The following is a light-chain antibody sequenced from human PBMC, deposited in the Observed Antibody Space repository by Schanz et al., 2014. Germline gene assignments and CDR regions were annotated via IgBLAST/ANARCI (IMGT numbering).Light chain of an antibody. Sequence: QSALTQPASVSGSPGQSITISCTGTSSDVGGYNYVSWYQQHPGKAPKLMIYDVSNRPSGVSSRFSGSKSGNTASLTISGLRPEDEADYYCCSYADTYTSLVFGGGTKLTV. CDR3: CSYADTYTSLV. V-gene: IGLV2-14*01. CDR1: SSDVGGYNY. CDR2: DVS. J-gene: IGLJ2*01.